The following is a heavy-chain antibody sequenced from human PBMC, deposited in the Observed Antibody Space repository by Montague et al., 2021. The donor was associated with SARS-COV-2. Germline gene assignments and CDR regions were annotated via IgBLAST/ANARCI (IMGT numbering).Heavy chain of an antibody. CDR1: GASISTGIHY. J-gene: IGHJ4*02. D-gene: IGHD1-26*01. CDR3: ARFGSGTLEFDL. CDR2: IRTTGHT. Sequence: TLSLTCTVSGASISTGIHYWSWIRQLAGKGLEWIGRIRTTGHTDYXSSLESRVFMSVDTSTNQFSLSLTSVTAADTAVYFCARFGSGTLEFDLWGQGTLVTVSS. V-gene: IGHV4-61*02.